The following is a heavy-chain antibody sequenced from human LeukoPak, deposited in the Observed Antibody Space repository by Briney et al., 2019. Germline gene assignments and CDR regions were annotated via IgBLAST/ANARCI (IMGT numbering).Heavy chain of an antibody. V-gene: IGHV3-23*01. J-gene: IGHJ4*02. CDR3: AKRGVVIRVILVGFHKEANYFDS. CDR2: ISGRGGGT. D-gene: IGHD3-22*01. CDR1: GFTFSSYA. Sequence: GGSLRLSCAASGFTFSSYAMTWVRQAPGKGLEWVAAISGRGGGTNYADSVKGRFTISRDNFKNTLYLQMNSLRAEDTAVYFCAKRGVVIRVILVGFHKEANYFDSWGQGALVTVSS.